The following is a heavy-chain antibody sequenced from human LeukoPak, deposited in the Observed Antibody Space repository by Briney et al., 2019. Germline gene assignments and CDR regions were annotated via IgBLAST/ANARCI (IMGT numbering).Heavy chain of an antibody. CDR2: ISNSGGSPI. CDR1: GFRFSDYY. J-gene: IGHJ4*02. D-gene: IGHD2-2*01. CDR3: AKGNRVVVPAAPLGDY. Sequence: KSGGSLRLSCAASGFRFSDYYMSWMRQAPGKGLEWVSYISNSGGSPIYNADSVKGRFTISRDNAKNSLYLQMNSLRAEDTAVYYCAKGNRVVVPAAPLGDYWGQGTLVTVSS. V-gene: IGHV3-11*01.